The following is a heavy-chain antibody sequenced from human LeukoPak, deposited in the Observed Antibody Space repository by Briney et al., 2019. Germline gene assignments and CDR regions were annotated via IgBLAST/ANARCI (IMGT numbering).Heavy chain of an antibody. J-gene: IGHJ4*02. CDR3: ARATTVTTGPDLYFDS. D-gene: IGHD4-17*01. Sequence: ASVKVSCKASGYTFTSYGISWVRQAPGQGLEWMGWISAYNGNTNYAQKLQGRVTMTKDTSTSTAYMALRSLRSDDTAVYYCARATTVTTGPDLYFDSWGQGTLVTVSS. V-gene: IGHV1-18*01. CDR2: ISAYNGNT. CDR1: GYTFTSYG.